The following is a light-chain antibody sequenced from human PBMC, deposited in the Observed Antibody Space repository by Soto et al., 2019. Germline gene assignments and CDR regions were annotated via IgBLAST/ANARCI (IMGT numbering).Light chain of an antibody. CDR3: MQGTHWPPWT. V-gene: IGKV2-28*01. CDR2: LGS. CDR1: QSLLHSNGYSY. J-gene: IGKJ1*01. Sequence: EIVMTQSPLSLSVTPGEPASISCRSSQSLLHSNGYSYLDWYLQKPGQSPQLLIYLGSNRASGVPDRFSGSGSGTDFTLRISRVEAEDVGVYYCMQGTHWPPWTFGQGTKVEIK.